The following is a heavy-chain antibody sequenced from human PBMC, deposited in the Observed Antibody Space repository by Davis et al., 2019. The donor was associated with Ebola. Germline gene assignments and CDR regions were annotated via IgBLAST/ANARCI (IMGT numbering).Heavy chain of an antibody. CDR1: GFTFSSYG. V-gene: IGHV3-30*18. CDR3: AKDYLDY. J-gene: IGHJ4*02. CDR2: ISYDGSDK. Sequence: GESLKISCAASGFTFSSYGMHWVRQAPGKGLEWVAVISYDGSDKYYAESVKGRFTISRDNSKNTLYLQMNSLRAEDTAVYYCAKDYLDYWGQGTLVTVSS.